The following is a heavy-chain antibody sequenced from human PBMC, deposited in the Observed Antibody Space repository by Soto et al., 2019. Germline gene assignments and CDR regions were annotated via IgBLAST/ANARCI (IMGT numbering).Heavy chain of an antibody. V-gene: IGHV1-2*02. Sequence: QVQLVQSGADVKKPGASVKVSCKTYGYPFSGYFMHWLRQAPGQGLEWMGWMNTNGGGTDYAQNFQGRVAMTWDTSISTAYMELSRRRSDDTAIYYCARGYYSSSWRVLDYWGQGNLVTVSS. J-gene: IGHJ4*02. D-gene: IGHD6-13*01. CDR3: ARGYYSSSWRVLDY. CDR2: MNTNGGGT. CDR1: GYPFSGYF.